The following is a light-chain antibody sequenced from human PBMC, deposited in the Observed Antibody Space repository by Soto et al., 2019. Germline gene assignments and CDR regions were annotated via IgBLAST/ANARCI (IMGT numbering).Light chain of an antibody. CDR2: KAS. Sequence: DIQMTQSPSTLSASVGDRVAVTCRASQTVYDWLAWCQHKPGKAPKLLIYKASSLESGVPSRFSGSGSGTEFTLTISSLQPDDFATYYCQQSYSTPWTFGQGTKVDNK. CDR3: QQSYSTPWT. J-gene: IGKJ1*01. V-gene: IGKV1-5*03. CDR1: QTVYDW.